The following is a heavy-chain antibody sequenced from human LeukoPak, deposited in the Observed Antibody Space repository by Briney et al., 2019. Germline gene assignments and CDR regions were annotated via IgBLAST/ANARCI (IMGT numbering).Heavy chain of an antibody. CDR1: GGSISSYY. D-gene: IGHD2-21*01. CDR2: IYYSGST. V-gene: IGHV4-59*08. Sequence: SETLSLTCTVSGGSISSYYWSWIRQPPGKGLEWIGYIYYSGSTNYNPSLKSRVTISVDTSKNQFSLKLSSVTAADTAVYYCARLFNVDGVDYWGQGTLVTVSS. J-gene: IGHJ4*02. CDR3: ARLFNVDGVDY.